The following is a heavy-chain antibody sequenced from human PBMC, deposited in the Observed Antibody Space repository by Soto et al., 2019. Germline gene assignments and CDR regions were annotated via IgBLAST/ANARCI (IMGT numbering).Heavy chain of an antibody. CDR2: TNPKSGYT. D-gene: IGHD4-17*01. J-gene: IGHJ4*02. CDR1: GYTFTNYD. Sequence: QVQLVQSGAEVKKPGASVKVSCKTSGYTFTNYDINWVRQATGQGLEWMGWTNPKSGYTGSAQKFQGRVTMTRDSSISTAYMELHSLTPEDTAVYYCARTAGDLDYWGQGTLITVSS. CDR3: ARTAGDLDY. V-gene: IGHV1-8*01.